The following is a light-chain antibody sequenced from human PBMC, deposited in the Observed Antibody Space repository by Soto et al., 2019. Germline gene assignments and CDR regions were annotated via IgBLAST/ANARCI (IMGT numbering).Light chain of an antibody. CDR3: QQRSNWPST. CDR2: DAS. J-gene: IGKJ4*01. CDR1: QSVGSD. V-gene: IGKV3-11*01. Sequence: EIGWTQSPATLYWSPGHIATLSCRSSQSVGSDLGWYQQRPGRAPRLLIYDASNRATVIPARFSGSGSGTDFTLTSSSRQPEYVATYYCQQRSNWPSTFGGGTKVEIK.